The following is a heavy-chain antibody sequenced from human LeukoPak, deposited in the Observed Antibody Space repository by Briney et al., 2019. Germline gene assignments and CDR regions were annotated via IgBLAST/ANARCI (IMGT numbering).Heavy chain of an antibody. CDR3: ARHEDWNYVFDY. CDR2: IYYSGST. CDR1: GGSISSSSYY. Sequence: SETLSLTCTVSGGSISSSSYYWGWIRQPPGKGLEWIGSIYYSGSTYYNPSLKSRVTISVDTSKNQFSLKLSSVTAADTAVYYCARHEDWNYVFDYWGQGTLVTVSS. V-gene: IGHV4-39*01. J-gene: IGHJ4*02. D-gene: IGHD1-7*01.